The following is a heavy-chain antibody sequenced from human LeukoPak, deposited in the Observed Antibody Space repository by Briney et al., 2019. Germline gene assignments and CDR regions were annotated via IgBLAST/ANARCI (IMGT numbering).Heavy chain of an antibody. Sequence: PGGSLRLSCAASGFTFSSYAMSWVRQAPGKGLEWVSAISGSGGSTYYADSVKGRFTISRDNSKNTLCLQMNSLRAEDTAVYYCAKYGELLWFGELFPADYYYYYMDVWGKGTTVTVSS. D-gene: IGHD3-10*01. CDR2: ISGSGGST. CDR3: AKYGELLWFGELFPADYYYYYMDV. CDR1: GFTFSSYA. V-gene: IGHV3-23*01. J-gene: IGHJ6*03.